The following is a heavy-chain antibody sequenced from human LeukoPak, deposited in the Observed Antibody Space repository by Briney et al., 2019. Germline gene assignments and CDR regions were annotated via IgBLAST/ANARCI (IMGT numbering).Heavy chain of an antibody. J-gene: IGHJ4*02. CDR2: IYYSGST. V-gene: IGHV4-34*01. CDR3: ARIYCSGGSCYYFDY. D-gene: IGHD2-15*01. Sequence: KPSETLSLTCAVYGGSFSGYYWSWIRQPPGKGLEWIGSIYYSGSTYYNPSLKSRVTISVDTSKNQFSLKLSSVTAADTAVYYCARIYCSGGSCYYFDYWGQGTLVTVSS. CDR1: GGSFSGYY.